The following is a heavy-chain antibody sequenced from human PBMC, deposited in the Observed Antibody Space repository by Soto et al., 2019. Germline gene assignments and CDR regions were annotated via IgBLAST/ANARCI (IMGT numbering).Heavy chain of an antibody. CDR3: ARAYTDYVWGSYRFLPFPAHFDY. J-gene: IGHJ4*02. D-gene: IGHD3-16*02. CDR1: GFTFSSYA. Sequence: ESGGGVVQPGRSLRLSCAASGFTFSSYAMHWVRQAPGKGLEWVAVISYDGSNKYYADSVKGRFTISRDNSKNTLYLQMNSLRAEDTAVYYCARAYTDYVWGSYRFLPFPAHFDYWGQGTLVTVSS. CDR2: ISYDGSNK. V-gene: IGHV3-30-3*01.